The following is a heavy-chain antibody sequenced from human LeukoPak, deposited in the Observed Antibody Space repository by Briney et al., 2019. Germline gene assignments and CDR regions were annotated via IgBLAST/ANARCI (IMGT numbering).Heavy chain of an antibody. J-gene: IGHJ3*02. Sequence: GGSLRLSCAASGFTVSSNYMSWVRQAPGKGLEWVSVIYSAGSTYYADSVKGRFTISRDNSKNTLYLQMNSLRAEATAVYYCAREIPGSGGAFDIWGQGTMVTVSS. CDR2: IYSAGST. V-gene: IGHV3-53*01. CDR1: GFTVSSNY. CDR3: AREIPGSGGAFDI. D-gene: IGHD6-19*01.